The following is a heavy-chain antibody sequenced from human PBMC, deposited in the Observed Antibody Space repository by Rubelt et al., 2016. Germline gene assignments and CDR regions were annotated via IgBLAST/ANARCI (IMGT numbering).Heavy chain of an antibody. CDR1: GGSFSGYY. D-gene: IGHD6-19*01. J-gene: IGHJ4*02. Sequence: QVQLQQWGAGLLKPSETLSLTCAVYGGSFSGYYWSWIRQPPGKGLEWIGEINHSGSTNYNPSLKSRVTISVDTSKTQFSRMVSSATAADTAVYYCAGGRVGSGWYRDYWGQGTLVIVSS. CDR3: AGGRVGSGWYRDY. CDR2: INHSGST. V-gene: IGHV4-34*01.